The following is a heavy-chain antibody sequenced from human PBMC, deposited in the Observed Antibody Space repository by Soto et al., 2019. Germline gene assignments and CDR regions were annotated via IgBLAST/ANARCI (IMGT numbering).Heavy chain of an antibody. D-gene: IGHD2-15*01. V-gene: IGHV1-3*01. Sequence: ASVKVSCKASGYTFTSYAMHWVRQAPGQRLEWMGWINAGNGNTKYSQKFQGRVTITRDTSASTAYMELSSLRSDDTAVYYCVVAAQPYYFDYWSQVTLVTVSS. CDR3: VVAAQPYYFDY. J-gene: IGHJ4*02. CDR2: INAGNGNT. CDR1: GYTFTSYA.